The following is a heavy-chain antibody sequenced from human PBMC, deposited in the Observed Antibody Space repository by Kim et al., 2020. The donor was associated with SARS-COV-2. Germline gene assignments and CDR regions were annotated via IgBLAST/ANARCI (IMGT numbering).Heavy chain of an antibody. CDR3: ARVGLGYCSSTSCYPSYYYGMDV. CDR2: INPSGGST. V-gene: IGHV1-46*01. CDR1: GYTFTSYY. J-gene: IGHJ6*02. D-gene: IGHD2-2*01. Sequence: ASVKVSCKASGYTFTSYYMHWVRQAPGQGLEWMGIINPSGGSTSYAQKFQGRVTMTRDTSTSTVYMELSSLRSEDTAVYYCARVGLGYCSSTSCYPSYYYGMDVWGQGTTVTVSS.